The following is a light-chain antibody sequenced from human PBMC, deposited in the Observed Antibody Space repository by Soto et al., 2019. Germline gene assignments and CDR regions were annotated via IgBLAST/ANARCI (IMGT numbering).Light chain of an antibody. CDR3: QQYSNLPLT. J-gene: IGKJ4*01. V-gene: IGKV3-20*01. CDR2: GAS. CDR1: QSLSGSR. Sequence: EIVLTQSPATLSLSPGERATLSCRASQSLSGSRLAWYQQKPGLGPRVLVYGASSRAPGIPDRFSGSGSGTDCTLTISRLEPEDFAVYYCQQYSNLPLTFGGGTKVDVK.